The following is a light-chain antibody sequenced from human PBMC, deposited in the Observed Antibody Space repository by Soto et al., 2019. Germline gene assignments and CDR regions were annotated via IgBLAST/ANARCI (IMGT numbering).Light chain of an antibody. CDR2: AAS. CDR3: QQSYITPYT. CDR1: QSISVH. J-gene: IGKJ2*01. V-gene: IGKV1-39*01. Sequence: DIQMTQSPSSLSASVGDTVTITCRASQSISVHLNWYQQKPGKVPKLLIYAASNLQSGVPSSFSGSGSETDFTFTISSLQPEDFATYYCQQSYITPYTFGQGTKLQIK.